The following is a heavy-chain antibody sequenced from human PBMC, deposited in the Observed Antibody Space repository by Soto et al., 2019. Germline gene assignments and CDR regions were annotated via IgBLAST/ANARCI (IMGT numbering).Heavy chain of an antibody. CDR2: IYYSGST. D-gene: IGHD6-19*01. V-gene: IGHV4-59*08. CDR3: ARYSSGRIEY. Sequence: TLSLTCTVSGGSISSYYWSWIRQPPGKGLEWIGYIYYSGSTNYNPSLKSRVTISVDTSKNQFSLKLSSVTAADTAVYYCARYSSGRIEYWGQGTLVTVSS. CDR1: GGSISSYY. J-gene: IGHJ4*02.